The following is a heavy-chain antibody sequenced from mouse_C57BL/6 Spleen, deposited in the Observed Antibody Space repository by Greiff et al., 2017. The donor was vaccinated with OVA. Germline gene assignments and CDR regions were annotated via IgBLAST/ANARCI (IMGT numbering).Heavy chain of an antibody. CDR2: INPYNGDT. J-gene: IGHJ2*01. V-gene: IGHV1-20*01. D-gene: IGHD1-1*01. Sequence: EVKLVESGPELVKPGDSVKISCKASGYSFTGYFMNWVMQSHGKSLEWIGRINPYNGDTFYNQKFKGKATLTVDKSSSTAHMELRSLTSEDSAVYYCARDGNLDYWGQGTTLTVSS. CDR1: GYSFTGYF. CDR3: ARDGNLDY.